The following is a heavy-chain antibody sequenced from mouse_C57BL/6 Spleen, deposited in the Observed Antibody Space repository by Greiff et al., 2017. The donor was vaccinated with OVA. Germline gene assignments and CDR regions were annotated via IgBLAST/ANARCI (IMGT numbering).Heavy chain of an antibody. CDR1: GYTFTDYN. V-gene: IGHV1-22*01. CDR3: ARGEAYYSKDDFDY. Sequence: EVQLQQSGPELVKPGASVKMSCKASGYTFTDYNMHWVKQSHGKSLEWIGYINPNNGGTSYNQKFKGQATLTVNKSSSTAYMELRSLTSEDSAVYYGARGEAYYSKDDFDYWGQGTTLTVSS. D-gene: IGHD2-5*01. J-gene: IGHJ2*01. CDR2: INPNNGGT.